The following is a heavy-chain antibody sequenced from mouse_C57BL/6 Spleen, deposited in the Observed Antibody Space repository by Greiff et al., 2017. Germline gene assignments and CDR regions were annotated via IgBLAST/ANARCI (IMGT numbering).Heavy chain of an antibody. CDR2: IYPGDGDT. V-gene: IGHV1-82*01. Sequence: VHLVESGPELVKPGASVKISCKASGYAFSSSWMNWVKQRPGKGLEWIGRIYPGDGDTNYNGKFKGKATLTADKSSSTAYMQLSSLTSEDSAVYFCARDGRGYAMDYWGQGTSVTVSS. J-gene: IGHJ4*01. CDR3: ARDGRGYAMDY. CDR1: GYAFSSSW.